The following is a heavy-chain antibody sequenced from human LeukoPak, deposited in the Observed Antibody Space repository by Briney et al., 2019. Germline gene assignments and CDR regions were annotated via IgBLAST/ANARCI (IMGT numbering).Heavy chain of an antibody. V-gene: IGHV4-31*03. Sequence: SETLSLTCTVSGGSISSGGYYWSWIRQHPGKGLEWIGYIYYSGSTYYNPSLKSRVTISVDTSKNQFSLKLSSVTAADTAVYYCARSGVAVTDYFDYWGQGTLVTVSS. D-gene: IGHD2-21*02. CDR1: GGSISSGGYY. CDR3: ARSGVAVTDYFDY. J-gene: IGHJ4*02. CDR2: IYYSGST.